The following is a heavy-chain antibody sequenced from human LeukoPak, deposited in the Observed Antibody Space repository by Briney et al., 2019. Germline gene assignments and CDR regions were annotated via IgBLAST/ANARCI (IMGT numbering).Heavy chain of an antibody. Sequence: GGSLRLSCAASGFTVSSNYMSWVRQAPGKGLEWVSIIYSDGSTYYADSVKGRFTISRDNSKNTVSLQMNSLRAEDTAVYYCAREGYSYGRTFDYWGQGTLVTVSS. CDR2: IYSDGST. V-gene: IGHV3-66*01. CDR1: GFTVSSNY. J-gene: IGHJ4*02. D-gene: IGHD5-18*01. CDR3: AREGYSYGRTFDY.